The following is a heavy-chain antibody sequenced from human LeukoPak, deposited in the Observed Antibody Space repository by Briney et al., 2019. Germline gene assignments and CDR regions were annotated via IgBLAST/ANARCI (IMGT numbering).Heavy chain of an antibody. J-gene: IGHJ4*02. CDR2: ISGSGGST. CDR3: AMLASQFLTSWFDY. CDR1: GFTFSSYA. Sequence: GGSLRLSCAASGFTFSSYAMSWVRQAPGKGLEWVSAISGSGGSTYYADSVKGRFTISRDNSKNTLYLQLNSLRAEDTAVYYCAMLASQFLTSWFDYWGQGTLVTVSS. D-gene: IGHD1-20*01. V-gene: IGHV3-23*01.